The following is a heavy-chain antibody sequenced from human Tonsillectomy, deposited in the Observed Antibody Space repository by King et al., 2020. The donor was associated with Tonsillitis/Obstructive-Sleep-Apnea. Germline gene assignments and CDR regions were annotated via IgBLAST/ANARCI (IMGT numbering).Heavy chain of an antibody. V-gene: IGHV1-18*01. J-gene: IGHJ4*02. Sequence: VQLVESGAEVKMPGASVKVSCKASGYTFISYGISWVRQAPGQGLEWMGWINAYNGNTNYAQKFQGRVTMTTDTSTSTAYMELRSLRSDDTGVYYCARGPYSGSFLGHYSFDYWGQGTLVTVSS. CDR2: INAYNGNT. CDR3: ARGPYSGSFLGHYSFDY. D-gene: IGHD1-26*01. CDR1: GYTFISYG.